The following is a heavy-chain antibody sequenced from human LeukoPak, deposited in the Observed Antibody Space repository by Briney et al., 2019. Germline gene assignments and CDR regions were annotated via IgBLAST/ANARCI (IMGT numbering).Heavy chain of an antibody. V-gene: IGHV4-59*01. CDR1: GGSISSYY. Sequence: SETLSLTCTVSGGSISSYYWSWIRQPPGKGLEWIGYIYYSESTNYNPSLKSRVTISVDTSKNQFSLKLSSVTAADTAVYYCARGAYYYGSGSYYGYWGQGTLVTVSS. J-gene: IGHJ4*02. D-gene: IGHD3-10*01. CDR3: ARGAYYYGSGSYYGY. CDR2: IYYSEST.